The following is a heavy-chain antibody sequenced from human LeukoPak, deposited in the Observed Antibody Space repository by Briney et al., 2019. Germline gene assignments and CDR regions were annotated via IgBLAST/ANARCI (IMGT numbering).Heavy chain of an antibody. J-gene: IGHJ4*02. Sequence: SETLSLTCAVYGGSFSGYYWSWIRQPPGKGLEWIGEINHSGSTNYNPSLKSRVTMSVDTSKNQFSLKLSSVTAADTAVYYCARVDCSGGSCYNGFPVWGQGTLVTVSS. CDR3: ARVDCSGGSCYNGFPV. CDR1: GGSFSGYY. D-gene: IGHD2-15*01. V-gene: IGHV4-34*01. CDR2: INHSGST.